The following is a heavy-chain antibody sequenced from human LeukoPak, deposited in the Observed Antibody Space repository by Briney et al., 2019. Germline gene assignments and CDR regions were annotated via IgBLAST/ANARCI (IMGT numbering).Heavy chain of an antibody. CDR3: TRSSRYDSLIMDV. CDR2: INSDGSTT. CDR1: GFTFRSYW. Sequence: GGSLRLSCAASGFTFRSYWMHWVRQAPGRGLVWVSRINSDGSTTNYADSVKGRFTISRDNVKNTVDLQMNSLRAEDTTVYYCTRSSRYDSLIMDVWGKGTTVTVSS. D-gene: IGHD3-16*02. V-gene: IGHV3-74*01. J-gene: IGHJ6*03.